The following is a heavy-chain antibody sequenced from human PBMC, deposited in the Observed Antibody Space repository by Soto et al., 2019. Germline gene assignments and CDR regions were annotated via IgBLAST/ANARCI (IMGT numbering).Heavy chain of an antibody. Sequence: QVQLQESGPGLVKPSQTLSLTCTVSGGSISTGGYYWNWIRQHPGKGLEWIGYFYYSGSTYYNPSLKSGVTISVNTSKNQCSLKLSSVTAADTAVDYCARSVFPWGQGTLVTVSS. V-gene: IGHV4-31*03. J-gene: IGHJ5*02. CDR1: GGSISTGGYY. CDR3: ARSVFP. CDR2: FYYSGST.